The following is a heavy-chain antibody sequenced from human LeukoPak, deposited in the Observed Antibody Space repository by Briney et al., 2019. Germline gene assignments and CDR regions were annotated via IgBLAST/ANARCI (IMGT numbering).Heavy chain of an antibody. CDR1: GFTFSSYW. D-gene: IGHD1-20*01. Sequence: GGSLRLSCAASGFTFSSYWMNWARQAPGKGLEWVSLMYSFGNTYYADSVKGRFTISRDNSKNTLYLQMNSLRAEDTALYYCARGKPVTGTPDYYSYGMDVWGQGTMVTVSS. V-gene: IGHV3-53*01. CDR2: MYSFGNT. CDR3: ARGKPVTGTPDYYSYGMDV. J-gene: IGHJ6*02.